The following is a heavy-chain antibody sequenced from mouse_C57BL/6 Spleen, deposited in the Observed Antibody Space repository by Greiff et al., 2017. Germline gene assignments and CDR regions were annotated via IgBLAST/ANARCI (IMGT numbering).Heavy chain of an antibody. CDR3: ARYPFITTVVATRYAMDY. J-gene: IGHJ4*01. CDR1: GYTFTDYY. CDR2: IYPGSGNT. D-gene: IGHD1-1*01. V-gene: IGHV1-76*01. Sequence: VKLQESGAELVRPGASVKLSCKASGYTFTDYYINWVKQRPGQGLEWIARIYPGSGNTYYNEKFKGKATLTAEKSSSTAYMQLSSLTSEDSAVYFCARYPFITTVVATRYAMDYWGQGTSVTVSS.